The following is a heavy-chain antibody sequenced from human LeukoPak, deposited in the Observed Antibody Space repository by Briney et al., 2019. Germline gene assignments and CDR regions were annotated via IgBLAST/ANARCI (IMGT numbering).Heavy chain of an antibody. Sequence: ASVKVSCKASGYTFTGYYMHWVRQATGQGLEWMGWMNPNSGNTGYAQKFQGRVTMTRNTSISTAYMELSSLRSEDTAVYYCAVLSPTLMTPPRGLHYYYGMDVWGQGTTVTVSS. J-gene: IGHJ6*02. CDR2: MNPNSGNT. D-gene: IGHD2-15*01. CDR1: GYTFTGYY. CDR3: AVLSPTLMTPPRGLHYYYGMDV. V-gene: IGHV1-8*02.